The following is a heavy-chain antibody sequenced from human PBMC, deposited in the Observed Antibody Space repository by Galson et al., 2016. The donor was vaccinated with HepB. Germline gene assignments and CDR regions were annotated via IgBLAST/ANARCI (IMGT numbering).Heavy chain of an antibody. J-gene: IGHJ4*02. CDR1: GDSISSSNYY. Sequence: SETLSLTCTVSGDSISSSNYYWGWIRQPPGKGLGWIGNIYHSGNTYYNPSLRSRVTISIDTSNNQVSLKLTSVTAADTAVYFCARENSGSSISFDNWGQGSLVTVSS. V-gene: IGHV4-39*01. CDR3: ARENSGSSISFDN. CDR2: IYHSGNT. D-gene: IGHD3-22*01.